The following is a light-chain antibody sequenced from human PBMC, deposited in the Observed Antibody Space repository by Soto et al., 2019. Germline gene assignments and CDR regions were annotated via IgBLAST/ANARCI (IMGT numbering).Light chain of an antibody. CDR1: SSDVGGYNY. J-gene: IGLJ3*02. V-gene: IGLV2-8*01. CDR2: EVT. Sequence: QSALTQPASVSGSPGQSITISCTGTSSDVGGYNYVSWYQQHPGKVPKLMIYEVTKRPSGVPDRFSGSKSGNTASLTVSGLLAEDEADYYCSSHAGIINVVFGGGTKLTVL. CDR3: SSHAGIINVV.